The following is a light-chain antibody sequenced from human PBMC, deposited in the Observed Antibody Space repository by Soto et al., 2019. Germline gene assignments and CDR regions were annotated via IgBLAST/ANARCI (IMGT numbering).Light chain of an antibody. CDR1: SGHSTYA. CDR2: LNSDGSH. CDR3: QTWVTGPPWV. J-gene: IGLJ3*02. Sequence: QLVLTQSPSASASLGASVKLTCTLSSGHSTYAIAWHQQQPEKGPRYLMKLNSDGSHSKGDGIPDRFSGSSSGAERYLTISSLQSEDEADYYWQTWVTGPPWVFGGGTKRTVL. V-gene: IGLV4-69*01.